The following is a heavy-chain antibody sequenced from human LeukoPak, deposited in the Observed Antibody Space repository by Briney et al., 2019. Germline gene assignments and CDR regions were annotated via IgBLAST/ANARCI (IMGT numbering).Heavy chain of an antibody. V-gene: IGHV4-31*03. Sequence: SETLSLTCTVSGGSISSGGYYWSWIRQHPGKGLEWIGYIYYSGSTYYNPSLKSRVTMSVDTSKNQFSLKLSSVTAADTAIYYCARGQFWSGYSIWGQGTLVTVSS. CDR2: IYYSGST. D-gene: IGHD3-3*02. J-gene: IGHJ4*02. CDR1: GGSISSGGYY. CDR3: ARGQFWSGYSI.